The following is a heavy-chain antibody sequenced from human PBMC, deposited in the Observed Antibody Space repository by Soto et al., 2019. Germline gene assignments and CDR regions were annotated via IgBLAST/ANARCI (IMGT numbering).Heavy chain of an antibody. Sequence: QITLKESGPTLVKPTQTLTLTCTFSGFSLSTSGVDVGWIRQPPGKALEWLALIYWDDDKRYKPSLKSRLTIPKGTSRNQVVLRMTNMDPLDTATYYCAHRRPYSNSPEYFFDYWGQGTLVTFSS. D-gene: IGHD6-6*01. CDR1: GFSLSTSGVD. J-gene: IGHJ4*02. V-gene: IGHV2-5*02. CDR3: AHRRPYSNSPEYFFDY. CDR2: IYWDDDK.